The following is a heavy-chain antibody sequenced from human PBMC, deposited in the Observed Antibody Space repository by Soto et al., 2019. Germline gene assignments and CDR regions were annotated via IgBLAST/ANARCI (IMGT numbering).Heavy chain of an antibody. V-gene: IGHV4-30-4*01. CDR1: GGSISSGDYY. D-gene: IGHD3-16*01. CDR2: IYYSGSA. CDR3: ARVRLGVGLDY. Sequence: SETLSLTCTVSGGSISSGDYYWSWIRQPPGKGLEWIGYIYYSGSAYYNPSLKSRVTISVDTSKNQFSLKLSSVTAADTAVYYCARVRLGVGLDYWGQGTLVTVSS. J-gene: IGHJ4*02.